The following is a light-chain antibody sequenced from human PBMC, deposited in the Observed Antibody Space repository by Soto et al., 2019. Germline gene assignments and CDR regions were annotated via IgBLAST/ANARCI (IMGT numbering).Light chain of an antibody. V-gene: IGLV2-8*01. CDR3: TSYAGSNNLL. Sequence: QSALTQPASASGSPGQSVTISCTGTSSDVRGYKFVSWYQQHPGKAPKLMIFEVDKRPSGVPDRFSGSKSGNTAYLAVSGLQAEDEADYYCTSYAGSNNLLFGGGTKLTVL. CDR2: EVD. CDR1: SSDVRGYKF. J-gene: IGLJ2*01.